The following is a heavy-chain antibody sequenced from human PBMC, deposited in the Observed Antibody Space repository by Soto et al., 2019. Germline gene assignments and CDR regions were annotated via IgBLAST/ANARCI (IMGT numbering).Heavy chain of an antibody. D-gene: IGHD3-9*01. CDR3: ARVKPHLTGYYSLLYY. CDR1: GFTFSSYW. J-gene: IGHJ4*02. Sequence: HPGVSLRLSCAASGFTFSSYWMHWVRQAPGKGLVWVSRINSDGSSTSYADSVKGRFTISRDNAKNTLYLQMNSLRAEDTAVYYCARVKPHLTGYYSLLYYWGQGTLVTVSS. V-gene: IGHV3-74*01. CDR2: INSDGSST.